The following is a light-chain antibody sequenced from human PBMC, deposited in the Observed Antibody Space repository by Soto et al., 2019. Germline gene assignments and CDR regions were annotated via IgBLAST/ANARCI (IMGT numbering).Light chain of an antibody. CDR1: SSDVGGYNY. J-gene: IGLJ1*01. CDR3: SSYRSSTTLYV. V-gene: IGLV2-14*01. Sequence: QSALTQSASVSGSPGQSITISCTGTSSDVGGYNYVSWYQQHPGKAPKLIIYEVSNRPSGVSNRFSGSKSGNTASLTISGLQAEXXXXYYCSSYRSSTTLYVFGTGTKLTVL. CDR2: EVS.